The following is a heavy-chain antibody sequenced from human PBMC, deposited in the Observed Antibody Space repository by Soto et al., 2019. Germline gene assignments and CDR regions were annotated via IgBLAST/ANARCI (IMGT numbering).Heavy chain of an antibody. J-gene: IGHJ6*02. V-gene: IGHV3-33*01. Sequence: LSCAASVFTFSSYGMHWVRQAPGKGLECVAVIWYDGSNKYYADSVKGRFTISRDNSKNTLYLQMNSLRAEDTAVYYCARDRRGLLWFGELLQIISSSGMDVWGQGTTVTVSS. CDR3: ARDRRGLLWFGELLQIISSSGMDV. D-gene: IGHD3-10*01. CDR1: VFTFSSYG. CDR2: IWYDGSNK.